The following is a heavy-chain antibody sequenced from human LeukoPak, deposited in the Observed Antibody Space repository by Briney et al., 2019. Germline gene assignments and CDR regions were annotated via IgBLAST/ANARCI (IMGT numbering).Heavy chain of an antibody. J-gene: IGHJ4*02. V-gene: IGHV1-2*02. CDR1: GYTFTGYY. Sequence: GASVRLSCKASGYTFTGYYMHWVRQAPGQGLEWMGWINPNSGGTNYAQKFQGRVTMTRDTSISTAYMELSRLRSDDTAVYYCARVLGIRDYWGQGTLVTVSS. D-gene: IGHD7-27*01. CDR2: INPNSGGT. CDR3: ARVLGIRDY.